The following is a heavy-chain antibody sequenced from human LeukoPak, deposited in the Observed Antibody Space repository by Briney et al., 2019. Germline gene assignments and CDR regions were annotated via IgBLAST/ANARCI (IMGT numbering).Heavy chain of an antibody. CDR3: ARDLAAANYDAFDI. D-gene: IGHD6-25*01. CDR1: GFIFTSFA. CDR2: ISFDGTDK. Sequence: PGGSLRLSCAASGFIFTSFAIHWVRQAPGKGLEWVAVISFDGTDKYYADSVKGRFTISRDNSKNTLHLQMNSLRGEDTAVYYCARDLAAANYDAFDIWGHGTMVTVSS. V-gene: IGHV3-30*04. J-gene: IGHJ3*02.